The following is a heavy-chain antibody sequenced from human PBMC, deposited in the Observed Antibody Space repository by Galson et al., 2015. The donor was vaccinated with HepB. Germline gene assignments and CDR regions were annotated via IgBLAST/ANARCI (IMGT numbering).Heavy chain of an antibody. Sequence: SVKVSCKASGYTFTMYGINWVRQAPGQGLEWMGWISTYNGNTDYAQKLQGRATMTTDTSTSTVDMELRSLRSDDTAVYYCAAGDIVLIKVYYYYGMDVWGQGTTVTVSS. CDR1: GYTFTMYG. CDR2: ISTYNGNT. D-gene: IGHD2-8*01. V-gene: IGHV1-18*01. CDR3: AAGDIVLIKVYYYYGMDV. J-gene: IGHJ6*02.